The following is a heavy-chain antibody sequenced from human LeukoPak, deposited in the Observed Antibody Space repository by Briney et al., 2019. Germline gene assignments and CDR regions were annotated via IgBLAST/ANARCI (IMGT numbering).Heavy chain of an antibody. J-gene: IGHJ5*02. V-gene: IGHV3-74*01. CDR1: GFTFSSYW. D-gene: IGHD3-3*01. CDR3: AREGPLYYDFWSGYHNWFDP. CDR2: INSDGSST. Sequence: PGGSLRLSCAASGFTFSSYWMHWVRQAPGKGLVWVSRINSDGSSTSYADSVKGRFTISRDNAKNTLYLQMNSLRAEDTAVYYCAREGPLYYDFWSGYHNWFDPWGQGTLVTVSS.